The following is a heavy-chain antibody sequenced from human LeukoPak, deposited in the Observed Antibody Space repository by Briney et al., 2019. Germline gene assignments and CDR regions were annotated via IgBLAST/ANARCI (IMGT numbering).Heavy chain of an antibody. CDR3: ARDFIDYDYVWGSYRENWFDP. CDR1: GYTFTGYY. V-gene: IGHV1-2*06. Sequence: ASVKDSCKASGYTFTGYYMHWVRQAPGQGLEWMGRINPNSGGTNYAQKFQGRVTMTRDTSISTAYMELSRLRSDDTAVYYCARDFIDYDYVWGSYRENWFDPWGQGILVTVSS. CDR2: INPNSGGT. D-gene: IGHD3-16*02. J-gene: IGHJ5*02.